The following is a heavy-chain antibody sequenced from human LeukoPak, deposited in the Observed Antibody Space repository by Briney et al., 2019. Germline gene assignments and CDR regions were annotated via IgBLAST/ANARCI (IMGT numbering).Heavy chain of an antibody. V-gene: IGHV4-59*01. CDR3: ASARLGSGLEGAFDI. D-gene: IGHD6-25*01. J-gene: IGHJ3*02. CDR1: GGSISSYF. Sequence: PSETLSLTCTVSGGSISSYFWSWIRQPPGKGLEWIGYIYYSVSTNYNPSLKSRVTISVDTSKNQFSLKLSSVTAADTAVYYCASARLGSGLEGAFDIWGQGTMVTVSS. CDR2: IYYSVST.